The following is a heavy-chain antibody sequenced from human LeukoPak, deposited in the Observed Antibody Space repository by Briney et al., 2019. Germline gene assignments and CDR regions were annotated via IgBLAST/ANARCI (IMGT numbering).Heavy chain of an antibody. CDR2: INPNSGGT. Sequence: GASVKVSCKASGYTFTDSYMHWVRQAPGQGLEWMGWINPNSGGTNYAQKFQGRVTMTRDTSISTAYMELSRLRSDDTAVYYCARDGGTYYSFDYWGQGTLVTVSS. CDR1: GYTFTDSY. V-gene: IGHV1-2*02. D-gene: IGHD1-26*01. CDR3: ARDGGTYYSFDY. J-gene: IGHJ4*02.